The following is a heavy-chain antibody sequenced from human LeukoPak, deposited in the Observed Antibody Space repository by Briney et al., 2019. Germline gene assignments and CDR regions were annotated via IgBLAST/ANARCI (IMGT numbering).Heavy chain of an antibody. D-gene: IGHD6-6*01. V-gene: IGHV4-31*03. J-gene: IGHJ4*02. Sequence: PSQTLSLTCTVSGGSISSGGYYWSWIPQHPGKGLEWIEYIYYRGSTYYNPSLKSRVTISVDTSKNQFSLKLSSVTAADTAVYYCARSSPPETFDYWGQGTLVTASS. CDR2: IYYRGST. CDR1: GGSISSGGYY. CDR3: ARSSPPETFDY.